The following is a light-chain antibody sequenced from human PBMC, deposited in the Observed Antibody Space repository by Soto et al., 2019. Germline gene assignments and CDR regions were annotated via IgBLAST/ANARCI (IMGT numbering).Light chain of an antibody. CDR2: GAS. CDR3: QYYDSFRT. J-gene: IGKJ1*01. Sequence: ETVLTQSPGTLSLSPGERATLSCRASQSVDSTYLTWYQQKPGQAPRLLIYGASGRATGIPDRFSGSGSGTDFTLTISRLEPEDFAVYFCQYYDSFRTFGQGTKVEIK. V-gene: IGKV3-20*01. CDR1: QSVDSTY.